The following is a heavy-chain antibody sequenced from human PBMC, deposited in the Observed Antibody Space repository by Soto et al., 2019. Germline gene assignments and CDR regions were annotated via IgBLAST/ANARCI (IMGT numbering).Heavy chain of an antibody. V-gene: IGHV3-30-3*01. CDR3: ARDASRGRGFGELSGLGY. D-gene: IGHD3-10*01. Sequence: QVQLVESGGGVVQPGRSLRLSCAASGFTFSSYAMHWVRQAPGKGLEWVAVMSYDGSNKYHVDSVKGRFTISRDNSKKTLYLQMNSLRAGDTAVYYCARDASRGRGFGELSGLGYWGQGTLVTVSS. J-gene: IGHJ4*02. CDR2: MSYDGSNK. CDR1: GFTFSSYA.